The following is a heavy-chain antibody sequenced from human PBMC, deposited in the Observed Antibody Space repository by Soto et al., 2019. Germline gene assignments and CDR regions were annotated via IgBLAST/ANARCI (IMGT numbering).Heavy chain of an antibody. V-gene: IGHV1-69*13. CDR1: GGTFSRYA. CDR3: ARGDYDFWSGYPLGYYYYGMDV. Sequence: GASVKVSCKASGGTFSRYAISWVRQAPGQGLEWMGGIIPIFGTANYAQKFQGRVTITADESTSTAYMELSSLRSEDTAVYYCARGDYDFWSGYPLGYYYYGMDVWGQGTTVTVSS. CDR2: IIPIFGTA. D-gene: IGHD3-3*01. J-gene: IGHJ6*02.